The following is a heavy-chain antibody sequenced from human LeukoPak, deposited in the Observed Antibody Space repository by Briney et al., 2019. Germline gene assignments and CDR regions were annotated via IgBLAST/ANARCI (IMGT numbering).Heavy chain of an antibody. J-gene: IGHJ3*02. CDR2: IRYDGSNK. CDR3: AKLEQWLGAFDI. Sequence: GGSLRLSCAASGFTFSSYGMHWVRQAPGKGLEWVAFIRYDGSNKYYADSVKGRFTISRDNSKNTLYLQMNSLRAEDTAVYYCAKLEQWLGAFDIWGRGTMVTVSS. V-gene: IGHV3-30*02. D-gene: IGHD6-19*01. CDR1: GFTFSSYG.